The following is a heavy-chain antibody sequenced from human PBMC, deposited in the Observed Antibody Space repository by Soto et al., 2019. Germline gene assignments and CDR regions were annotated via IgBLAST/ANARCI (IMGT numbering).Heavy chain of an antibody. Sequence: QVQLVQSGAEVKNPGSSVKVSCKTSGGTFNSYLIDWVRQAPGQGLEWMGGIIPAFGTAKYAQKFQGRVTLTAEKSTTTAYMELRTLTSEDTAVYYCARGLDQPPVGLYFDTWGQGPLVTVSS. CDR2: IIPAFGTA. D-gene: IGHD2-2*01. J-gene: IGHJ4*02. CDR3: ARGLDQPPVGLYFDT. CDR1: GGTFNSYL. V-gene: IGHV1-69*06.